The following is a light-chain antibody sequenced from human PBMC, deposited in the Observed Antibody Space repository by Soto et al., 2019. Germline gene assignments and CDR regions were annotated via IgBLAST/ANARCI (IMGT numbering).Light chain of an antibody. CDR3: QLYNRNTWS. V-gene: IGKV1-5*01. CDR2: GAS. J-gene: IGKJ1*01. Sequence: DIQMTQSPSTLSASVGGRVTITCRASQGVGTGVAWYQQKPGKAPKLLIYGASNLESGVPSRFSRSGYGTEFNLTITTLQPDDFATYFCQLYNRNTWSFGPGTKVDI. CDR1: QGVGTG.